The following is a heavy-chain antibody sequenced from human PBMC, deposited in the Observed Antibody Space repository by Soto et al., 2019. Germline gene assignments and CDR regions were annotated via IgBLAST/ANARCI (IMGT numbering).Heavy chain of an antibody. D-gene: IGHD5-18*01. V-gene: IGHV1-69*13. CDR1: GGTFSSYA. Sequence: SVKVSCKASGGTFSSYAISWVRQAPGQGLEWMGGIIPIFGTANYAQKFQGRVTITADESTSTAYMELSSLRSEDTAVYYCARYLHGYSYGYGVAFDYWGQGTLVTVSS. CDR2: IIPIFGTA. CDR3: ARYLHGYSYGYGVAFDY. J-gene: IGHJ4*02.